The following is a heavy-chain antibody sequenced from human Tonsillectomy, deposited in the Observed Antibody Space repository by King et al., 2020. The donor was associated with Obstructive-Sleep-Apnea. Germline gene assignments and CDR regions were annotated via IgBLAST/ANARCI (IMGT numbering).Heavy chain of an antibody. CDR2: INHSGST. CDR3: ARGDAPLKPVYFDY. J-gene: IGHJ4*02. V-gene: IGHV4-34*01. Sequence: VQLQQWGAGLLKPSETLSLTCAVYGGSFSGYYWSWIRQPPGKGLEWIGEINHSGSTNYNPSLKSRVTISVDTSKNQFSLNLSSVTAADTAVYYCARGDAPLKPVYFDYWGQGSPVTVSA. CDR1: GGSFSGYY.